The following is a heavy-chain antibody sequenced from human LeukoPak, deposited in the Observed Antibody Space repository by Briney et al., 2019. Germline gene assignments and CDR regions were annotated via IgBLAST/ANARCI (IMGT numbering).Heavy chain of an antibody. V-gene: IGHV4-39*07. Sequence: SETLSLTCTVSGGSISSSSYYWGWIRQPPGKGLEWIGEINHSGSTNYNPSLKSRVTISVDTSKNQFSLKLSSVTAADTAVYYCARDRGSRRYCSSTSCLHYFDYWGQGTLVTVSS. J-gene: IGHJ4*02. D-gene: IGHD2-2*01. CDR2: INHSGST. CDR1: GGSISSSSYY. CDR3: ARDRGSRRYCSSTSCLHYFDY.